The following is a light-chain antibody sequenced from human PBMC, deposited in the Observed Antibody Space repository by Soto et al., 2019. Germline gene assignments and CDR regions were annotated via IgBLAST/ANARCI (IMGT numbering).Light chain of an antibody. CDR3: SSFAGSSTR. CDR2: EVS. V-gene: IGLV2-8*01. CDR1: SSDVGGYKY. J-gene: IGLJ2*01. Sequence: QSALTQPPSASGSPGQSVTISCTGTSSDVGGYKYVSWYQQHPGKAPKLMIYEVSKRPSGVPDRFSGSKSGNTASLTVSGLQAEDEADYYCSSFAGSSTRFGGGTQLTVL.